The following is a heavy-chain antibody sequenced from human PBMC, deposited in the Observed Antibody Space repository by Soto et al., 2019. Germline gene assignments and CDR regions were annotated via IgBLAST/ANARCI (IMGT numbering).Heavy chain of an antibody. V-gene: IGHV1-3*01. CDR3: ARELGYPFIEYPSPLDY. D-gene: IGHD3-16*02. CDR2: INAGNGNT. CDR1: GYTFTSYA. J-gene: IGHJ4*02. Sequence: ASVKVSCKASGYTFTSYAMHWVRQAPGQRLEWMGWINAGNGNTKYSQKFQGRVTITRDTSASTAYMELSSLRSEDTAVYYCARELGYPFIEYPSPLDYWGQGTLVTVSS.